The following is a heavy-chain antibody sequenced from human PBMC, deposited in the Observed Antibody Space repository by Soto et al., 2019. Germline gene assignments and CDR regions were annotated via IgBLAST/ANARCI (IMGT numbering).Heavy chain of an antibody. J-gene: IGHJ4*02. D-gene: IGHD5-18*01. Sequence: VQLVESGGGLVQPGGSLRLSCAASGFTFSSYSMNWVRQAPGKGLEWVSSISSSSSYIYYADSVKGRFTISRDNAKNSLYLQMNSLRAEDTAVYYCARDPDTAMASNFDYWGQGTLVTVSS. CDR1: GFTFSSYS. CDR3: ARDPDTAMASNFDY. V-gene: IGHV3-21*01. CDR2: ISSSSSYI.